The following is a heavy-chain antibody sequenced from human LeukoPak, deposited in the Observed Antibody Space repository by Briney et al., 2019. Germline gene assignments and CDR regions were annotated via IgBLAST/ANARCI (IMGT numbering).Heavy chain of an antibody. V-gene: IGHV3-23*01. D-gene: IGHD3-16*01. CDR2: LRGDGET. Sequence: GGSLRLSCVASGFTLSSYAMSWVRPAPARGLEWVSSLRGDGETFYTDSVRGRFLLSRDHSTNTVYLHLNNLRVEDTAVYYCAKASWVSSADAVLWGQGTVVTVS. CDR3: AKASWVSSADAVL. CDR1: GFTLSSYA. J-gene: IGHJ4*02.